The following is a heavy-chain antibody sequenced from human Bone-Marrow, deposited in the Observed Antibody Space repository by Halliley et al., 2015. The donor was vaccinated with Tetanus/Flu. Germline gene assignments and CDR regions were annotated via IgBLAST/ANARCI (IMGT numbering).Heavy chain of an antibody. CDR1: GFIFANYA. CDR2: ISGNSSTT. D-gene: IGHD2-21*01. J-gene: IGHJ4*02. Sequence: SLRLSCTTSGFIFANYAMTWVRQATGKGREWVSSISGNSSTTYYGDSVEGRFTISRDNSRNTLYLQMNRLRAEDTAIYYCAKDRGEGRIYFDHWGPGTLVTVSS. V-gene: IGHV3-23*01. CDR3: AKDRGEGRIYFDH.